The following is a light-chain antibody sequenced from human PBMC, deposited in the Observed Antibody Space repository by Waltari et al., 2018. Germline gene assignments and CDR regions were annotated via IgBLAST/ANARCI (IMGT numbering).Light chain of an antibody. Sequence: DIQMTQSPSTLSASVGDRVTITCRASQIINAWLAWYQQKPGKAPKLLIYKASNLESGVQAKFSGSGSGTEFTLTISSMQPGDFATYYCQQYYNYWTFGQGTKVEIK. CDR3: QQYYNYWT. V-gene: IGKV1-5*03. J-gene: IGKJ1*01. CDR1: QIINAW. CDR2: KAS.